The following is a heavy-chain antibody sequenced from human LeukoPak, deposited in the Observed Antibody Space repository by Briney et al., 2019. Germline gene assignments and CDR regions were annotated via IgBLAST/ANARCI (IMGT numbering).Heavy chain of an antibody. CDR2: ISYDGSNK. D-gene: IGHD3-10*01. CDR1: GFTFSSYG. Sequence: PGGSLRLSCAASGFTFSSYGMHWVRQAPGKGLEWVAVISYDGSNKYYADSVKGRFTISRDNSKNTLYLQMNSLRAEDTAVYYCAKETLWFGEPRDPPDYWGQGTLVTVSS. V-gene: IGHV3-30*18. J-gene: IGHJ4*02. CDR3: AKETLWFGEPRDPPDY.